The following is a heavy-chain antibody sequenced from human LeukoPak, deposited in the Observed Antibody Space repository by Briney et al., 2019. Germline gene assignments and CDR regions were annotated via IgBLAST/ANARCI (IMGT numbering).Heavy chain of an antibody. CDR2: ISGGGGST. CDR3: AKDGGSLGEVRD. V-gene: IGHV3-23*01. CDR1: GFTFSSYW. Sequence: GGSLRLSCAASGFTFSSYWMSWVRQAPGKGLEWVSVISGGGGSTYYADSVMGRFTISRDDSKDTLYLQMNSLRAEDTAVYYCAKDGGSLGEVRDWGQGTLVTVSS. J-gene: IGHJ4*02. D-gene: IGHD3-16*01.